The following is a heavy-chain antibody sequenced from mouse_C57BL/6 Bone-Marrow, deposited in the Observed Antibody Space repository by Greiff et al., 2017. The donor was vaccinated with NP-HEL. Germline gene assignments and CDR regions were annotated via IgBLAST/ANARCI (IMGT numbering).Heavy chain of an antibody. V-gene: IGHV1-78*01. CDR2: IYPRDGST. CDR3: ARSIYDGYYGFAY. CDR1: GYTFTDHT. D-gene: IGHD2-3*01. J-gene: IGHJ3*01. Sequence: VKLVESDAELVKPGASVKISCKVSGYTFTDHTIHWMKQRPEQGLEWIGYIYPRDGSTKYNEKFKGKATLTADKSSSTAYMQLNSLTSEDSAVYFCARSIYDGYYGFAYWGQGTLVTVSA.